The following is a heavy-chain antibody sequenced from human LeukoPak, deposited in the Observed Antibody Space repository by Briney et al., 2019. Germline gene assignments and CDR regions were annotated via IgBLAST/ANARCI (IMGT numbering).Heavy chain of an antibody. D-gene: IGHD6-13*01. CDR3: ARGASFSSSWYFWFDP. CDR2: INHSGST. V-gene: IGHV4-34*01. CDR1: GGSFSGYY. J-gene: IGHJ5*02. Sequence: PSDTLSLTCAVYGGSFSGYYWSWIRQPPGKGLEWIGEINHSGSTNYNPSLKSRVTISVDTSKNQFSLKLSSVTAADTAVYYCARGASFSSSWYFWFDPWGQGTLVTVSS.